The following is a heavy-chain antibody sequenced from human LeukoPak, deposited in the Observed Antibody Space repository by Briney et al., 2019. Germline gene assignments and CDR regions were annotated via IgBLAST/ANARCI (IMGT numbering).Heavy chain of an antibody. V-gene: IGHV4-34*01. CDR1: GGSFSGYY. D-gene: IGHD3-10*01. Sequence: SETLSLTCAVYGGSFSGYYWSWIRQPPGKGLEWIGSIYYSGSTYYNPSLKSRVTISVDTSKNQFSLKLSSVTAADTAVYYCARRSMVRGVILFDYWGQGTLVTVSS. CDR3: ARRSMVRGVILFDY. CDR2: IYYSGST. J-gene: IGHJ4*02.